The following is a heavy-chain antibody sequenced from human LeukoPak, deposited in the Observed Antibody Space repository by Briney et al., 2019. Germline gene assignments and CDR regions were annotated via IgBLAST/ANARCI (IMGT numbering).Heavy chain of an antibody. V-gene: IGHV1-46*01. CDR2: INPSGGST. J-gene: IGHJ4*02. D-gene: IGHD5-18*01. CDR3: ARSTAGDY. Sequence: ASVKVSCKASGYTFTTYYMHWVRQAPGQGLEWMGIINPSGGSTSYAQKFQGRVTITRDTSTSTVYMEVSSLRSEDTAVYFCARSTAGDYWGQGTLVTVSS. CDR1: GYTFTTYY.